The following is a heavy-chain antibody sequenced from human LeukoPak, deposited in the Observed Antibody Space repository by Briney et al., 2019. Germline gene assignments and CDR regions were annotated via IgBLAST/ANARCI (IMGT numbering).Heavy chain of an antibody. D-gene: IGHD6-19*01. CDR3: AKGGSSGWFDYFDY. Sequence: ASVKVSCKASGYTFTGYYMHWVRQAPGQGLEWMGWINPNSGGTNYAQKFQGRVTMTRDTSISTAYMELSRLRAEDTAVYYCAKGGSSGWFDYFDYWGQGTLVTVSS. V-gene: IGHV1-2*02. CDR1: GYTFTGYY. J-gene: IGHJ4*02. CDR2: INPNSGGT.